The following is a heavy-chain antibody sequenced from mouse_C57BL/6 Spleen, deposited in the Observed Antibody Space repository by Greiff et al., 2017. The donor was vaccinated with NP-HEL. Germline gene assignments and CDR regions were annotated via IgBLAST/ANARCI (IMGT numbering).Heavy chain of an antibody. CDR1: GFTFSSYA. D-gene: IGHD1-1*01. J-gene: IGHJ2*01. CDR3: ARGGRPTVVAFDY. CDR2: ISDGGSYT. Sequence: EVKLMESGGGLVKPGGSLKLSCAASGFTFSSYAMSWVRQTPEKRLEWVATISDGGSYTYYPDNVKGRFTISRDNAKNNLYLQMSHLKSEDTAMYYCARGGRPTVVAFDYWGQGTTLTVSS. V-gene: IGHV5-4*03.